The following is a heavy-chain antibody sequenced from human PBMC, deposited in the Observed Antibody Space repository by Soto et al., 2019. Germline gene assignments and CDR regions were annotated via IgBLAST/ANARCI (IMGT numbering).Heavy chain of an antibody. Sequence: QVQLQESGPGLVRPSGTVSLTCAVSGVSISSDNWWSWVRQPPGKALEWIGESHHSGSTNYTPSLQSRVTMSVVPSKDLFSLTLNSVTAADTAFYYCARDQGSHPGDWGQGTLVSVSS. D-gene: IGHD6-13*01. CDR3: ARDQGSHPGD. V-gene: IGHV4-4*02. CDR2: SHHSGST. CDR1: GVSISSDNW. J-gene: IGHJ4*02.